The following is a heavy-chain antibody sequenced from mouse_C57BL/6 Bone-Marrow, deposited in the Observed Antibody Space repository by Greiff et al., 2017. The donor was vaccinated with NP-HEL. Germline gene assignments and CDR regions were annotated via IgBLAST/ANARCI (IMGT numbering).Heavy chain of an antibody. Sequence: QVQLQQPGAELVKPGASVTLSCKASGYTFTSYWMHWVKQRPGQGLEWIGMIHPNSGSTNYNEKFKSKATLTVDKSSSTAYMQLSSLTSEDSAVYYCARPRQLRPYYFDYWGQGTTLTVSS. V-gene: IGHV1-64*01. D-gene: IGHD3-2*02. J-gene: IGHJ2*01. CDR2: IHPNSGST. CDR1: GYTFTSYW. CDR3: ARPRQLRPYYFDY.